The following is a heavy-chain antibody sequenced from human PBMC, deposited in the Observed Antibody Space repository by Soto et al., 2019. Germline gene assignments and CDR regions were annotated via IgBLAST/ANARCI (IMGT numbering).Heavy chain of an antibody. V-gene: IGHV4-59*01. CDR1: GGSISSYY. Sequence: SETLSLTCTVSGGSISSYYWSWIRQPPGKGLEWIGYIYYSGSTNYNPSLKSRVTISVDTSKNQFALKLSSVTAADTAVYYCAREDGGNSDFGFDYWCQGTLVTVSS. D-gene: IGHD2-21*02. CDR2: IYYSGST. J-gene: IGHJ4*02. CDR3: AREDGGNSDFGFDY.